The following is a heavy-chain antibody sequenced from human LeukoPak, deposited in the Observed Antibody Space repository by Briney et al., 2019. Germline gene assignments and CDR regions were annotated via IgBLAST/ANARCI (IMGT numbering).Heavy chain of an antibody. J-gene: IGHJ4*02. D-gene: IGHD6-25*01. CDR1: GGSITTTNF. Sequence: SSETLSLTCGLSGGSITTTNFWSWVRQTPGKGLEWIGEVSVSGLSDYNPSLRGRVTMSLDTSKNHLSMKLTSVTAADTAVYYCTRENAAFSPFGYWGQGTLGTV. V-gene: IGHV4-4*02. CDR2: VSVSGLS. CDR3: TRENAAFSPFGY.